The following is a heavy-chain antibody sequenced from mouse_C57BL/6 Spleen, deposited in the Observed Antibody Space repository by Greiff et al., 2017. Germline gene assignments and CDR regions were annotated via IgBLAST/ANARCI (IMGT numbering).Heavy chain of an antibody. V-gene: IGHV1-80*01. CDR3: ARPDYDGAWFAY. Sequence: QVQLQQSGAELVKPGASVKISCKASGYAFSSYWMNWVKQRPGKGLAWIGQIYPGDGDTNYNGKFKGKATLTADKSSSTAYMQLSSLTSEDSAVYFCARPDYDGAWFAYWGQGTLVTVSA. CDR2: IYPGDGDT. D-gene: IGHD2-4*01. J-gene: IGHJ3*01. CDR1: GYAFSSYW.